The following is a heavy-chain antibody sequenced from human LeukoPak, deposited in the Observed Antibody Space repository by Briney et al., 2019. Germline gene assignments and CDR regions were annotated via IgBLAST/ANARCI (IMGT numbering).Heavy chain of an antibody. CDR2: ISGSGGTT. V-gene: IGHV3-23*01. D-gene: IGHD7-27*01. CDR1: GFTFSSYA. CDR3: AKHSTGGPHY. Sequence: GGSLRLSCAASGFTFSSYAMNWVRQAPRKGLEWVSAISGSGGTTYYADSVKGRFTISRDNSKNTLYLQMNSLRAEDTAVYYCAKHSTGGPHYWGQGTLVTVSS. J-gene: IGHJ4*02.